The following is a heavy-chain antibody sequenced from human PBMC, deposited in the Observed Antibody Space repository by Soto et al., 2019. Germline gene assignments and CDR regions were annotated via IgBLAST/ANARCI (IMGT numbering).Heavy chain of an antibody. V-gene: IGHV3-23*01. J-gene: IGHJ3*02. Sequence: EAQLLQSGGGLVPPGGSLRLSCVASGFAFGNYPMAWVRQTPGKGLQWLSTISGSGGMTDYEDSVRGRFTVSFDHSKYTVHLQMTSLRADDTAVYYCAKDRTMARGIRAFDIWGAGTTVTISS. CDR2: ISGSGGMT. D-gene: IGHD3-10*01. CDR3: AKDRTMARGIRAFDI. CDR1: GFAFGNYP.